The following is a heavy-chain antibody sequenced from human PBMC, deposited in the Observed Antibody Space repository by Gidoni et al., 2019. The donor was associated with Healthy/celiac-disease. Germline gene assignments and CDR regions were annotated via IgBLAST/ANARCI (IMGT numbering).Heavy chain of an antibody. Sequence: EVQLVESGGGLVQPGRSLRLSCAASGFTFDDYAMHWVRQAPGKGLEWVSGISWNSGSIGYADSVKGRFTISRDNAKNSLYLQMNSLRAEDTALYYCAKGTSLVVAAFDIWGQGTMVTVSS. CDR3: AKGTSLVVAAFDI. J-gene: IGHJ3*02. V-gene: IGHV3-9*01. CDR2: ISWNSGSI. CDR1: GFTFDDYA. D-gene: IGHD2-15*01.